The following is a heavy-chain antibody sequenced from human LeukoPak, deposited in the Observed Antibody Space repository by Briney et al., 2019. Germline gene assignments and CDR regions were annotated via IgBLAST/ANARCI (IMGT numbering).Heavy chain of an antibody. CDR2: ISPYNGNT. CDR1: GYTFINYG. CDR3: ASVYSSGWIFFDY. J-gene: IGHJ4*02. V-gene: IGHV1-18*01. Sequence: ASVKVSCKASGYTFINYGITWVRQAPGQGLEWMGWISPYNGNTKYLQKFQGRVTMTTDTSTSTASMEVRSLRSDDTAVYYCASVYSSGWIFFDYWGQGTLVSVSS. D-gene: IGHD6-19*01.